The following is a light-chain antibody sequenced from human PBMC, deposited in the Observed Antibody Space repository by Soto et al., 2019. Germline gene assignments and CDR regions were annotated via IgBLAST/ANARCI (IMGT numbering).Light chain of an antibody. Sequence: EIVLTQSPVTLSLSPGERATLSCRASQSVTSYLAWYQQKPGQAPRLLIYGASTRATAIPARFSGSGSGTEFTLTISSLQSEDFAVYYCEQDNNWPPVTFGPGTKVDI. J-gene: IGKJ3*01. CDR1: QSVTSY. V-gene: IGKV3-15*01. CDR3: EQDNNWPPVT. CDR2: GAS.